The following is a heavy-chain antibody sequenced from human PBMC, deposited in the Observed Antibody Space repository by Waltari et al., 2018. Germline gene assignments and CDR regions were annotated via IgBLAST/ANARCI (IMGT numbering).Heavy chain of an antibody. CDR1: GGSILGFY. J-gene: IGHJ5*02. D-gene: IGHD2-21*02. CDR2: IYYTGST. CDR3: ARGGGGDWEWFDP. Sequence: QVQLQESGTSLLKPSETLSLICTVSGGSILGFYWSWVRQPPGKGLDWIGYIYYTGSTNFNPSLKSRVTMSVDTSKNQFSLKLSSVTAADTAFYYCARGGGGDWEWFDPWGQGTLVTVSS. V-gene: IGHV4-59*01.